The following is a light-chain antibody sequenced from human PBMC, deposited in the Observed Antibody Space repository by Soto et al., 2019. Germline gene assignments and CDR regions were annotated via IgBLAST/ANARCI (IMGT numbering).Light chain of an antibody. CDR3: QQSHSMPRT. J-gene: IGKJ2*01. Sequence: DIQMTQSPSSLSASVGDRVSMTCRSIQTISSYLNWFQQKPGEAAKLLIFAASNLQSGVPSRFSGSGSGTDSTLTISSLQPEDFATYYCQQSHSMPRTFGQGTKVDIK. V-gene: IGKV1-39*01. CDR1: QTISSY. CDR2: AAS.